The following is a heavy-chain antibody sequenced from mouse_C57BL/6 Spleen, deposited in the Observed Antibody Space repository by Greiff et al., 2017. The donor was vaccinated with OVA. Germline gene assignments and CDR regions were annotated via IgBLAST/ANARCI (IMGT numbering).Heavy chain of an antibody. D-gene: IGHD1-1*01. V-gene: IGHV1-39*01. CDR2: INPNYGTT. CDR3: ARRDYYGSSYYFDY. Sequence: EVQLQQSGPELVKPGASVKISCKASGYSFTDYNMNWVKQSNGKSLEWIGVINPNYGTTSYNQKFKGKATLTVDQSSSTAYMQLNSLTSEDSAVYYWARRDYYGSSYYFDYWGQGTTLTVSS. J-gene: IGHJ2*01. CDR1: GYSFTDYN.